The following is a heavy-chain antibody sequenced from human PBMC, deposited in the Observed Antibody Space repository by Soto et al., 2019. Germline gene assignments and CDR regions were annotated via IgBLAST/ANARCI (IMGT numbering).Heavy chain of an antibody. J-gene: IGHJ6*02. D-gene: IGHD3-10*01. CDR1: GFTFSDFA. CDR2: VDGAGGST. Sequence: GGSLRLSCLASGFTFSDFAMTWVRHVPGRGLGGVASVDGAGGSTYYAESVRGRFSISRDNHQTTLFLQMQRLTVDDTAIYYCAAPRDEYGSGVSWFTYGMDIWGQGTTVTVSS. CDR3: AAPRDEYGSGVSWFTYGMDI. V-gene: IGHV3-23*01.